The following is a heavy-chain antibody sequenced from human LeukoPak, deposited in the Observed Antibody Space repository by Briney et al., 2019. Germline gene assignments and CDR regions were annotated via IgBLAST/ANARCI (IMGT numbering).Heavy chain of an antibody. CDR2: ISSSSSYI. V-gene: IGHV3-21*01. CDR1: GFTFNSYA. D-gene: IGHD2-21*02. CDR3: ARGAGVVTAEDFDY. Sequence: GGSLRLSCAASGFTFNSYAMGWVRQAPGKGLEWVSSISSSSSYIYYADSVKGRFTISRDNAKNSLYLQMNSLRAEDTAVYYCARGAGVVTAEDFDYWGQGTLVTVSS. J-gene: IGHJ4*02.